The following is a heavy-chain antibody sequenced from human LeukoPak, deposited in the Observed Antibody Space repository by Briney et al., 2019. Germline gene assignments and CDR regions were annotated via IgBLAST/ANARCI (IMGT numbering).Heavy chain of an antibody. V-gene: IGHV1-69*13. CDR2: IIPKYSAS. Sequence: ASVKVSCKASAGSFSDYPINWVRQAPGQGLEWLGGIIPKYSASNYAQAFQGRVTITADESTNTVYMEMSGLRPDDTAVYYCVRPDRIFGVPAAFDAWGQGTLVAVSS. CDR3: VRPDRIFGVPAAFDA. CDR1: AGSFSDYP. D-gene: IGHD3-3*02. J-gene: IGHJ3*01.